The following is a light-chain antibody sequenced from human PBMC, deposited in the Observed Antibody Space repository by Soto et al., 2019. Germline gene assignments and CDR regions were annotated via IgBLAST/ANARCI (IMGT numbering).Light chain of an antibody. V-gene: IGLV1-47*01. CDR1: SSNIGSNY. Sequence: QSVLTQPPSASGTPGQRVTISCSGSSSNIGSNYVYWYHQLPGTAPKLVIYRNNQRPSGVPDRISGSKSGTSASLAISGLRSEDEADYYCAAWDDSLSARVFGGGTKLTVL. CDR3: AAWDDSLSARV. CDR2: RNN. J-gene: IGLJ3*02.